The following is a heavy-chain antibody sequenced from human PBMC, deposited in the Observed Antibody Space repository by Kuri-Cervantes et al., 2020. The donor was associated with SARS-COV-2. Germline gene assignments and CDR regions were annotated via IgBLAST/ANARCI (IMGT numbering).Heavy chain of an antibody. D-gene: IGHD3-3*01. CDR1: GFTFSSYA. Sequence: GGSLRLSCAASGFTFSSYAMSWVRQAPGKGLEWVSAISGSGGSTYYADSVEGRFTISRDNSKNTLYLQMNSLRAEDTAVYCCARDHYDFWSGYFFDYWGQGTLVTVSS. CDR2: ISGSGGST. V-gene: IGHV3-23*01. J-gene: IGHJ4*02. CDR3: ARDHYDFWSGYFFDY.